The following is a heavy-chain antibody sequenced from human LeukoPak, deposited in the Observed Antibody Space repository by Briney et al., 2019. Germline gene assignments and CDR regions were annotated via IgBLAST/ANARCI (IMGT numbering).Heavy chain of an antibody. V-gene: IGHV4-61*01. J-gene: IGHJ4*02. Sequence: PSETLSLTCTVSGGSVSSGSYYWSWIRQPPGKGLEWIGYIYYSGSTNYNPSLKSRVTISVDTSKNQFSLKLSSVTAADTAVYYCASARDGYSYGRVDYWGQGTLVTVSS. CDR3: ASARDGYSYGRVDY. CDR1: GGSVSSGSYY. D-gene: IGHD5-24*01. CDR2: IYYSGST.